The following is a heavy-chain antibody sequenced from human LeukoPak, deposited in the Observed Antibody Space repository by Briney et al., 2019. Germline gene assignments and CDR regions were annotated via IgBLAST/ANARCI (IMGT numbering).Heavy chain of an antibody. D-gene: IGHD3-10*01. CDR1: GGSISSYY. V-gene: IGHV4-59*01. J-gene: IGHJ6*02. Sequence: PSETLSLTCTVSGGSISSYYWSWIRHPPGKGLEWIGYIYYSGSTNYNPSLKSRVTTSVDTSKKQFSLKLSSVTAADTAVYYCARSYYYGSGSLSHGMDVWGQGTTVTVSS. CDR2: IYYSGST. CDR3: ARSYYYGSGSLSHGMDV.